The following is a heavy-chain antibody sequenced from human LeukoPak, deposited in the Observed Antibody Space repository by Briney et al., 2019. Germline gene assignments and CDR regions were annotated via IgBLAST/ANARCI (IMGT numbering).Heavy chain of an antibody. V-gene: IGHV4-59*01. CDR2: IYYSGST. J-gene: IGHJ3*02. Sequence: SETLSLTCTVTGGSISSYYWSWIRQPPGKGLEWIGYIYYSGSTNCNPSLKSRVTISVDTSKNQFSLKLSSVTAADTAVYYCARSVIVLAGAAFDIWGQGTMVTVSS. CDR1: GGSISSYY. D-gene: IGHD2/OR15-2a*01. CDR3: ARSVIVLAGAAFDI.